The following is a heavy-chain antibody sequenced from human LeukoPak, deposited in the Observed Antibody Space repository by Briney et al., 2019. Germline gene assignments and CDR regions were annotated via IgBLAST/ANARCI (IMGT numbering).Heavy chain of an antibody. CDR3: ARSTSNYYGSGSYYN. J-gene: IGHJ4*02. V-gene: IGHV2-70*11. Sequence: SGPALVKPTQTLTLTCTFSGFSLSTSGMCVSWIRQPPGKALEWLARIDWDEYKYSRPSLKTRLHISKATSKTQVVLTMTNMDPVDTATYCCARSTSNYYGSGSYYNWGQGTLVTVSS. CDR1: GFSLSTSGMC. CDR2: IDWDEYK. D-gene: IGHD3-10*01.